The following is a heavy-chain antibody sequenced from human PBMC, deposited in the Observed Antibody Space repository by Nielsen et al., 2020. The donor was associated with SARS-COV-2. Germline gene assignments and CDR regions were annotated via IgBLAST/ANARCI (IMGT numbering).Heavy chain of an antibody. D-gene: IGHD3-22*01. Sequence: GGSLRLSCAASGFTFNTYAMNWVRQAPGKGLEWVAYISASSANIHYAASVNGRFTVSRDNAKNSLYLQMNSLRAEDTAVYYCAKDRSAYFDTRGRYYFDYWGQGTQVTVSS. J-gene: IGHJ4*02. CDR2: ISASSANI. V-gene: IGHV3-48*01. CDR1: GFTFNTYA. CDR3: AKDRSAYFDTRGRYYFDY.